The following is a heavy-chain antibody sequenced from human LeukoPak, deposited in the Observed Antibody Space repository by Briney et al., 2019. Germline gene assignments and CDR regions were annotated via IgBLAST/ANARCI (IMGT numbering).Heavy chain of an antibody. CDR3: ARSLTGGNSFHYFDY. Sequence: ASVKVSCKASGYTFTGYYMHWVRQAPGQGLEWMGWINPNSGGTNYAQKFQGRVTMTRDTSISTAYLQWSSLKASDTAIYYCARSLTGGNSFHYFDYWGQGTLVTVSS. V-gene: IGHV1-2*02. D-gene: IGHD4-23*01. CDR2: INPNSGGT. CDR1: GYTFTGYY. J-gene: IGHJ4*02.